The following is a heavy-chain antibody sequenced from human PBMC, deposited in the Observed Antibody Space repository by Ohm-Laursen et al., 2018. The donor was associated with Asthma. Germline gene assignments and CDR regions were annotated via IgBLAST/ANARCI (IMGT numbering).Heavy chain of an antibody. D-gene: IGHD3-16*01. V-gene: IGHV3-21*01. CDR2: ISSSSSYI. CDR1: GFTFNTFN. Sequence: GSLRLSCAASGFTFNTFNMNWVRQAPGKGLEWVSSISSSSSYIYYTDSVRGRFTISRDNAKNSLYLQMNNLRAEDAAIYYCAREWGGMDVWGQGTTVTVSS. CDR3: AREWGGMDV. J-gene: IGHJ6*02.